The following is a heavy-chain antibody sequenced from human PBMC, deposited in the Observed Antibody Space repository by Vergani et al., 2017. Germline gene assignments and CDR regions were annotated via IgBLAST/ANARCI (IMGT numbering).Heavy chain of an antibody. Sequence: EVQLLESGGGLVQPGGFLRLSCAASGFTFSSYAMSWVRQAPGKGLDWVSVISGSGGSTYYADSVKGRFTISRDNSKNTLYLQMNSLRAEDTAVYYCAKTGPNGDSGAVTDAFDIWGQGTMVTVSS. CDR3: AKTGPNGDSGAVTDAFDI. D-gene: IGHD2-15*01. CDR1: GFTFSSYA. J-gene: IGHJ3*02. CDR2: ISGSGGST. V-gene: IGHV3-23*01.